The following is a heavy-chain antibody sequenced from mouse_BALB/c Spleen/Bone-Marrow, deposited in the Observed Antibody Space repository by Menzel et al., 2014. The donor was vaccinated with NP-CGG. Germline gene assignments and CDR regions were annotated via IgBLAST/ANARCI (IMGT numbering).Heavy chain of an antibody. CDR2: IDPANGNT. V-gene: IGHV14-3*02. D-gene: IGHD1-1*01. J-gene: IGHJ3*01. CDR1: GFNIKDTY. CDR3: ARYYYGSSLFAY. Sequence: EVKLQESGAELVKPGASVKLSCTASGFNIKDTYMYWVKQRLEQGLEWIGRIDPANGNTKYDPKFQDKATITADTSSNTAYLQLSSLTPEDTAVYYCARYYYGSSLFAYWGQGTLVTVSA.